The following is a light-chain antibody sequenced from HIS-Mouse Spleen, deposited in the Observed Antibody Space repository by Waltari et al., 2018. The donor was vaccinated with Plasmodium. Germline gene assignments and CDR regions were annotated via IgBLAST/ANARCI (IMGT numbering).Light chain of an antibody. Sequence: QSVLTQPPSVSAAPGQKVTISCSGSSSNIGNNYVSWYQQHPGTAPKLLIYDHNKRPSGIPDRFSGSKSGTSATLGITGLQTGDEADYYCGTWDSSLSAGVVFGGGTKLTVL. V-gene: IGLV1-51*01. CDR1: SSNIGNNY. CDR3: GTWDSSLSAGVV. J-gene: IGLJ2*01. CDR2: DHN.